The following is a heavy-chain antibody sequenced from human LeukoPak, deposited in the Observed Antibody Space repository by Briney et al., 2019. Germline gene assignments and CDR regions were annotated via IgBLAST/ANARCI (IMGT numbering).Heavy chain of an antibody. CDR3: ARAPLSGPFDY. J-gene: IGHJ4*02. CDR1: GGSISSGSYS. CDR2: IYHSGST. V-gene: IGHV4-30-2*01. D-gene: IGHD3-10*01. Sequence: PSQTLSLTGAVSGGSISSGSYSWSWIRQPPGKGLEWIGYIYHSGSTYYNPSLKSRVTISVDRSKNQFSLKLSSVTAADTAVYYCARAPLSGPFDYWGQGTLVTVSS.